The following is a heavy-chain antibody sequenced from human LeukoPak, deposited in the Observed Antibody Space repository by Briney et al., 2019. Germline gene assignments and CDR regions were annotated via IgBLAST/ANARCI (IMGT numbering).Heavy chain of an antibody. CDR1: GFTFSSYS. Sequence: GGSLRLSCAASGFTFSSYSMSWVRQAPGKGLEWVSSITSSSIYIYYADSVKGRFTISRDNAKNSLDLQMNGLRAEDTAMYYCTRVGSPPRSDYWGQGTLVTVSS. V-gene: IGHV3-21*01. D-gene: IGHD6-13*01. CDR2: ITSSSIYI. CDR3: TRVGSPPRSDY. J-gene: IGHJ4*02.